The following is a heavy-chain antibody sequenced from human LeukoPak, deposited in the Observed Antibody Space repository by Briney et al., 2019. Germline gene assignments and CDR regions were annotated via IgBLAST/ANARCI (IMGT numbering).Heavy chain of an antibody. J-gene: IGHJ4*02. CDR2: IIPIFGTA. D-gene: IGHD3-10*01. V-gene: IGHV1-69*13. CDR3: ARENYYGSGSYSLDY. Sequence: SVKVSCKASGGTFCSYAISWVRQASGQGLEWMGGIIPIFGTANYAQKFQGRVTITADESTSTAYMELSSLRSEDTAVYYCARENYYGSGSYSLDYWGQGTLVTVSS. CDR1: GGTFCSYA.